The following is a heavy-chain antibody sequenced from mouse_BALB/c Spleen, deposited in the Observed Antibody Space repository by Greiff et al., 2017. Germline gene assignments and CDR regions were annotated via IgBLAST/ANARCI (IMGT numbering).Heavy chain of an antibody. V-gene: IGHV1-9*01. J-gene: IGHJ3*01. CDR1: GYTFSSYW. CDR2: ILPGSGST. CDR3: ARSGRYDSAWFAY. Sequence: QVQLKQSGAELMKPGASVKISCKATGYTFSSYWIEWVKQRPGHGLEWIGEILPGSGSTNYNEKFKGKATFTADTSSNTAYMQLSSLTSEDSAVYYCARSGRYDSAWFAYWGQGTLVTVSA. D-gene: IGHD2-14*01.